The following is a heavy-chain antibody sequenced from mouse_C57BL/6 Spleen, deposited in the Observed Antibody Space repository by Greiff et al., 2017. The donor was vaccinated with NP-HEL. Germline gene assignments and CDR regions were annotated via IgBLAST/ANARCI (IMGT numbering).Heavy chain of an antibody. CDR1: GYAFSSYW. Sequence: QVQLQQSGAELVKPGASVKISCKASGYAFSSYWMNWVKQRPGKGLEWIGQIYPRDGDTNYNGKFKGKATLTADKSSSTAYMQLSSLTSEDSAVYFCARAPIYYGNYGYAMDYWGQGTSVTVSS. J-gene: IGHJ4*01. CDR3: ARAPIYYGNYGYAMDY. CDR2: IYPRDGDT. V-gene: IGHV1-80*01. D-gene: IGHD2-1*01.